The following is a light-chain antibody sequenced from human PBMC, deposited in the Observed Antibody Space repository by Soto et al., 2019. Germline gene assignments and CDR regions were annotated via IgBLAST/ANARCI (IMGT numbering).Light chain of an antibody. V-gene: IGKV3-15*01. CDR3: QQYNNWPKT. CDR2: GAS. Sequence: ERLMRQFRVTLSESPGDRVTLSFRASQSVSTNVAWYQQKPGEAPRLLIYGASTRATGIPARFSGSGSGTEFTLTISSLQSEDFAVYYCQQYNNWPKTFGQGTKVDIK. J-gene: IGKJ1*01. CDR1: QSVSTN.